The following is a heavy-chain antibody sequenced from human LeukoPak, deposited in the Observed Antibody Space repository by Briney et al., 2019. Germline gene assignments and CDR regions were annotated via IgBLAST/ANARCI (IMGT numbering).Heavy chain of an antibody. CDR3: ARVVQSTDSSGFYLPEYFQH. Sequence: PSETLSLTCAVYGGSFSGYYWSWIRQPPGKGLEWIGEINHSGSSNYNPSLKSRVTISVDTSKNQFSLKLRSVTAADTAVYYCARVVQSTDSSGFYLPEYFQHWGQGTLVTVSS. CDR1: GGSFSGYY. V-gene: IGHV4-34*01. D-gene: IGHD3-22*01. J-gene: IGHJ1*01. CDR2: INHSGSS.